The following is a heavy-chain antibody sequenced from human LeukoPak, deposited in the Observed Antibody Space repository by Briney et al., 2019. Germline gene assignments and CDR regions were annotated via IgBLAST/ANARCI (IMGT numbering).Heavy chain of an antibody. CDR2: ISYDGSNK. Sequence: PGRSLRLSCAASGLTFSRYGMHWVRQDPGNGLEWVAVISYDGSNKYYADSVKGRFTISRDNSKNTVYLQMNSLRPEDTAVYYCAKSTQFVSDYFYGMDVWGQGTTVTVSS. D-gene: IGHD6-6*01. CDR1: GLTFSRYG. J-gene: IGHJ6*02. CDR3: AKSTQFVSDYFYGMDV. V-gene: IGHV3-30*18.